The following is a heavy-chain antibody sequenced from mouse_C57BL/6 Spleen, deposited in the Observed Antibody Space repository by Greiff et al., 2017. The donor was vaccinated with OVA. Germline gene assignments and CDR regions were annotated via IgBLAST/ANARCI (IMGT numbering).Heavy chain of an antibody. CDR1: GFSLTSYA. V-gene: IGHV2-9-1*01. D-gene: IGHD2-4*01. CDR2: IWTGGGT. CDR3: ARNSGDYDGDWYFDV. Sequence: VQVVESGPGLVAPSQSLSITCTVSGFSLTSYAISWVRQPPGKGLEWLGVIWTGGGTNYNSALKSRLSISKDNSKSQVFLKMNSLQTDDTARYYCARNSGDYDGDWYFDVWGTGTTVTVSS. J-gene: IGHJ1*03.